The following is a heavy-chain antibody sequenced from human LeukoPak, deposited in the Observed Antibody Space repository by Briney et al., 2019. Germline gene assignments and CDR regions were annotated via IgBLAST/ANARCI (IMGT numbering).Heavy chain of an antibody. D-gene: IGHD6-6*01. CDR2: IYYSGST. CDR3: ARSRREYSSSLNAFDI. J-gene: IGHJ3*02. Sequence: SETLSLTCTVSGGSISSYYWSWIRQPPGKGLEWIGYIYYSGSTNYNPSLKSRVTISVDTSKNQFSLKLSSVTAADTAVYYCARSRREYSSSLNAFDIWGQGTMVTVSS. CDR1: GGSISSYY. V-gene: IGHV4-59*01.